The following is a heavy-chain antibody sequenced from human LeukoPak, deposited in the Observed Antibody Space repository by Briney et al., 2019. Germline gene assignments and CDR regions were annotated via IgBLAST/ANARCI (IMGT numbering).Heavy chain of an antibody. D-gene: IGHD2-2*01. CDR3: ARRGYCSSTSCLDY. J-gene: IGHJ4*02. V-gene: IGHV4-34*01. Sequence: PSETLSLTCAVYGGSFSGYYWSWIRQPPGKGLEWIGEINHSGSTNYNPSLKSRVTISVDTPKNQFSLKLSSVTAADTAVYYCARRGYCSSTSCLDYWGQGTLVTVSS. CDR2: INHSGST. CDR1: GGSFSGYY.